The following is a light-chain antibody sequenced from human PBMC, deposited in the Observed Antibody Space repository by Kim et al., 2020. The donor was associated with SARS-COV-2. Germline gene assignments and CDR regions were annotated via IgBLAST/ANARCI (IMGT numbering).Light chain of an antibody. V-gene: IGLV1-47*01. CDR2: RNN. J-gene: IGLJ3*02. CDR3: AAWDDSLSGPV. Sequence: GQRVTIFCSGSSSNIGSNYVYWYHQLPGTAPKLLIYRNNQRPSGVPDRFSGSKSGTSASLAISGLRSEDEADYYCAAWDDSLSGPVFGGGTKLTVL. CDR1: SSNIGSNY.